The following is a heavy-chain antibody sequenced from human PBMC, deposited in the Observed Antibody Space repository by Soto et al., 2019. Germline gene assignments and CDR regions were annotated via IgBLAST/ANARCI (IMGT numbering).Heavy chain of an antibody. CDR1: GYTFTGYY. J-gene: IGHJ6*02. CDR3: ARQRVEIYHYYGMDV. D-gene: IGHD1-1*01. V-gene: IGHV1-2*02. CDR2: INPNSGGT. Sequence: ASVKVSCKASGYTFTGYYMHWVRQAPGQGLEWMGWINPNSGGTNYAQKFQGRVTMTRDTSISTAYMELSRLRSDDTAVYYCARQRVEIYHYYGMDVWGQGTTVTVSS.